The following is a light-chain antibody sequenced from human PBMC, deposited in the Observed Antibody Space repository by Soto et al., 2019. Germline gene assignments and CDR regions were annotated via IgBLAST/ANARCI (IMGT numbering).Light chain of an antibody. Sequence: QSVLTQPPSASGSPGQSVTFSCTGTSSDVGGYNYVYWYQQHPGKAPKLMIYEVTKRPSGVPDRFSGSKSGNTASLTVSGLQAEAEADYYCSSYADSNSYVFGTGTKVTVL. CDR1: SSDVGGYNY. J-gene: IGLJ1*01. V-gene: IGLV2-8*01. CDR2: EVT. CDR3: SSYADSNSYV.